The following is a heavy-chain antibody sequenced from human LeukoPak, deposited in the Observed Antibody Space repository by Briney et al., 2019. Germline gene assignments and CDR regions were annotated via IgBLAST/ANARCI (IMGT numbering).Heavy chain of an antibody. Sequence: GGSLRLSCAASGFPFSTHWMSCVRQAPGKGLEWVANINQDGSLKSCVDSVKGRFSISRDNAKNSLYLQMNSLRAEDTAVYYCARSNREFASGSGDYWGQGTLVTVST. D-gene: IGHD3-10*01. CDR2: INQDGSLK. CDR3: ARSNREFASGSGDY. CDR1: GFPFSTHW. V-gene: IGHV3-7*05. J-gene: IGHJ4*02.